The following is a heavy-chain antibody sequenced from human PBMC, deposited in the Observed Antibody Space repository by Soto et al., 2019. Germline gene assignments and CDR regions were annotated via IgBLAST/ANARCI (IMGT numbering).Heavy chain of an antibody. CDR3: AKSFSDYTHYPYYYYSMAV. CDR1: GFSFSDSY. CDR2: ISDSSTYT. J-gene: IGHJ6*02. Sequence: PGGSLRLSCAASGFSFSDSYMTWIRQAPGKGLEWISYISDSSTYTNYADSVKGRFTISRDNAKNSLYLQMNSLRAEDTAVYYCAKSFSDYTHYPYYYYSMAVWGQGTTVTVSS. V-gene: IGHV3-11*06. D-gene: IGHD4-4*01.